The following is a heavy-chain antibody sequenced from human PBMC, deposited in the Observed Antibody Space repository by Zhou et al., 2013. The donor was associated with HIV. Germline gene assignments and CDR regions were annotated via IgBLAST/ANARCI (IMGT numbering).Heavy chain of an antibody. D-gene: IGHD5-12*01. CDR1: GGTFSSYA. V-gene: IGHV1-69*04. Sequence: QVQLVQSGAEVKKPGSSVKVSCKASGGTFSSYAISWVRQAPGQGLEWMGRIIPILGIANYAQKFQGRVTITADKSTSTAYMELSSLRSEDTAVYYCARVRGVATIGDYYYMDVWGKGTTVTVSS. J-gene: IGHJ6*03. CDR2: IIPILGIA. CDR3: ARVRGVATIGDYYYMDV.